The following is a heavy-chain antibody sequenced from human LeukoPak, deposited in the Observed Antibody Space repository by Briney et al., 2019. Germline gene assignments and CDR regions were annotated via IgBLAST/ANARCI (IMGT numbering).Heavy chain of an antibody. V-gene: IGHV3-7*01. CDR1: GFTFSSYW. CDR2: IKQDGSEE. Sequence: PGGALRLSCAASGFTFSSYWMSWVRQAPGKGLEWVANIKQDGSEEYYVDSVKGRFTISRDNAKNSLYLQMNSLRAEDTAVYYCARRLWFGELYFHPWGQGTLVTVSS. J-gene: IGHJ5*02. D-gene: IGHD3-10*01. CDR3: ARRLWFGELYFHP.